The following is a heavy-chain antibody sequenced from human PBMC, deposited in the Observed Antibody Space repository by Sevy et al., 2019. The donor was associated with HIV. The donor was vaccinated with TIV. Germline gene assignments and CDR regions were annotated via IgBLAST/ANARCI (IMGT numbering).Heavy chain of an antibody. Sequence: GGSLRLSCAASGFSLETFWLHWVRQAPGKGLEWVGRIKSNSDGGTTDYAAPLEGRFTMSRDDSENKIYLQINNLKIEDTAVYYCATAPGTGYWGQGTLVTVSS. D-gene: IGHD3-10*01. CDR1: GFSLETFW. CDR2: IKSNSDGGTT. V-gene: IGHV3-15*01. J-gene: IGHJ4*02. CDR3: ATAPGTGY.